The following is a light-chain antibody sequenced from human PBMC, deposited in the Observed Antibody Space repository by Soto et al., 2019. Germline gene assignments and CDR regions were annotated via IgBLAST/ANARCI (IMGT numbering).Light chain of an antibody. Sequence: DTVMTQSSATLSVSPGERATLSCRASQSVRTKLAWYQQKPGQAPRLLIYGASSRATGIPARFSGSGSGTEFTLTISSLQSEDSGVYYCQQYNKWPAEITFGQGTRLEI. CDR1: QSVRTK. J-gene: IGKJ5*01. V-gene: IGKV3D-15*01. CDR2: GAS. CDR3: QQYNKWPAEIT.